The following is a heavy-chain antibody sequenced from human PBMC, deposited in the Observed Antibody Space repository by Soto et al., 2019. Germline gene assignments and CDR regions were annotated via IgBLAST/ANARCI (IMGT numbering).Heavy chain of an antibody. CDR3: AKDKPAAGSQWMVPI. D-gene: IGHD6-19*01. CDR1: GFTFSSCA. J-gene: IGHJ4*02. Sequence: GGSLRLSCAASGFTFSSCAMTWVRQAPGMGLQWVSAISDSGGSTYYADSVRGRFTISRDNSKNTLYLQLNSLGAEDTAVYYCAKDKPAAGSQWMVPIWGRGTLVTVSS. CDR2: ISDSGGST. V-gene: IGHV3-23*01.